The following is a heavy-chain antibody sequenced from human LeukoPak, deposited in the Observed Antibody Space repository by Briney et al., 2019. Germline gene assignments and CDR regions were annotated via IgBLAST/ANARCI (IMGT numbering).Heavy chain of an antibody. CDR3: ARNPLWFGEWENAFDI. J-gene: IGHJ3*02. CDR1: GGSISSGGYY. V-gene: IGHV4-31*03. CDR2: IYYSGST. D-gene: IGHD3-10*01. Sequence: SETLSLTCTVSGGSISSGGYYWSWIRQHPGEGLEWIGYIYYSGSTYYNPSLKSRVTISVGTSKNQFSLKLSSVTAADTAVYYCARNPLWFGEWENAFDIWGQGTMVTVSS.